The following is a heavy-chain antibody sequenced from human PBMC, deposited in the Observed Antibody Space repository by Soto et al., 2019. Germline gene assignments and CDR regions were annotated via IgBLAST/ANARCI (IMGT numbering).Heavy chain of an antibody. CDR1: GGSISGSY. D-gene: IGHD5-12*01. CDR3: AKYRRTEADGYTLDF. J-gene: IGHJ4*02. CDR2: VYYSGST. V-gene: IGHV4-59*01. Sequence: SETLSLTCTISGGSISGSYWSWIRQPPGKGLEWIGYVYYSGSTNYNPSLESRVTISIDTSKNQFSLKLTSVTAADTAVYYCAKYRRTEADGYTLDFWGQGTLVTVSS.